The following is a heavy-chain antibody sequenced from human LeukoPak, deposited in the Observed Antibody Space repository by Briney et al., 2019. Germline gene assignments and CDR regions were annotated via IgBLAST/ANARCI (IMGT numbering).Heavy chain of an antibody. CDR3: GREDRIVLGNDALDI. CDR2: INIEGSLT. V-gene: IGHV3-74*01. Sequence: GGSLRLSCAASGFTVSNYWMNWVRQVPGKGLVWVSRINIEGSLTSYADSVEGRFTISKDNAKNTLYLQMNSLRGDDTAVYYCGREDRIVLGNDALDIWGQGTMVTVSS. D-gene: IGHD2-8*01. CDR1: GFTVSNYW. J-gene: IGHJ3*02.